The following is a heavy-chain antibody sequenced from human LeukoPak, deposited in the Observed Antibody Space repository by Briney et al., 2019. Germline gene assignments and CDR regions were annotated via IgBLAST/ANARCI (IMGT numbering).Heavy chain of an antibody. CDR1: GFIFNSYG. Sequence: GGSLRLSCAASGFIFNSYGMHWVRQAPGKGLEWVAFIRYDGSNKYYADSVKGRFTISRDNSKNTLYLQMNSLRAEDTAVYYCAREADSSSPHLDYWGQGTLVTVSS. D-gene: IGHD6-6*01. J-gene: IGHJ4*02. CDR3: AREADSSSPHLDY. V-gene: IGHV3-30*02. CDR2: IRYDGSNK.